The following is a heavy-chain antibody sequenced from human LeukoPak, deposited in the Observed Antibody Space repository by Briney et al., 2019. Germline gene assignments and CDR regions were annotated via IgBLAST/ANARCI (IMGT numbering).Heavy chain of an antibody. Sequence: SQTLSLTCTVSAQSLNTYYSSWIRQPPGRGLEWIGSIHYSGITNYHTSLKSRGTISVDTSKKQFSLKLRSVTAADTAVYYCARHGGYEEGFGANWFDPWGQGTLVSVSS. CDR2: IHYSGIT. CDR3: ARHGGYEEGFGANWFDP. J-gene: IGHJ5*02. V-gene: IGHV4-59*08. CDR1: AQSLNTYY. D-gene: IGHD3-10*01.